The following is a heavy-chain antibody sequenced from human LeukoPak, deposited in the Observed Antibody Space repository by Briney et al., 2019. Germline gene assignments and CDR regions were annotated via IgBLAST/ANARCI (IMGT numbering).Heavy chain of an antibody. Sequence: PGGSLRLSCAASGFTFSNCAMSWVRQAPGKGPERVSTISDDGVNTYYADSVKGRFTISRDNSKSTLYLQMNSLRAEDTAVYYCAKVRWIAVTTTFDCWGQGTLVTVSS. CDR2: ISDDGVNT. CDR3: AKVRWIAVTTTFDC. V-gene: IGHV3-23*01. CDR1: GFTFSNCA. J-gene: IGHJ5*01. D-gene: IGHD4-17*01.